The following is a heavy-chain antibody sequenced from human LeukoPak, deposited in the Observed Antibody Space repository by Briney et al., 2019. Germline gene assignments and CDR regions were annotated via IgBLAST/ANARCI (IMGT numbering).Heavy chain of an antibody. J-gene: IGHJ4*02. V-gene: IGHV3-30-3*01. CDR2: ISYDGSNK. CDR3: ARSNYDILTGYSFDY. CDR1: GFTFSSYA. D-gene: IGHD3-9*01. Sequence: GGSLRLSCAASGFTFSSYAMHWVRQAPGKGLEWVAVISYDGSNKYYADSVKGRFTISRDNSKNTLYLQMNSLRAEDTAVYYCARSNYDILTGYSFDYWGQGTLVTVSS.